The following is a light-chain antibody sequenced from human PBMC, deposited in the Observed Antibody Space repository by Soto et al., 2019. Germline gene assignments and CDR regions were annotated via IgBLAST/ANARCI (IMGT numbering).Light chain of an antibody. CDR3: QQYYSTPRT. V-gene: IGKV4-1*01. CDR2: WAS. Sequence: DIVMTQSPDSLAVSLGERATINCKSSQSVLYSSNNKNYLAWYQQKPGQPPNLLIYWASSRESGVPDRFSGSGSGTDFTLSIISLQAEDVAVYYCQQYYSTPRTFGQGTKVEIK. CDR1: QSVLYSSNNKNY. J-gene: IGKJ1*01.